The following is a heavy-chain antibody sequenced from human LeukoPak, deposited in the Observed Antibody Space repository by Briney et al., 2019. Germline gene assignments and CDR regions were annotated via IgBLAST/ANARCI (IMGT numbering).Heavy chain of an antibody. J-gene: IGHJ4*02. CDR2: IYTSGGT. V-gene: IGHV4-4*07. CDR1: GGSISSYY. D-gene: IGHD3-3*01. Sequence: SETLSLTCTVSGGSISSYYWSWIRQPAGKGLERIGRIYTSGGTNYNPSLKSRVTISVDRSKNQFSLTLISVTAADTAVYYCVSLLFGGAGRGNWGQGSLVTVSS. CDR3: VSLLFGGAGRGN.